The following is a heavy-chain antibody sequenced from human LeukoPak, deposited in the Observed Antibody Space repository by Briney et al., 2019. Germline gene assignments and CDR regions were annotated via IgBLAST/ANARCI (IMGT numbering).Heavy chain of an antibody. D-gene: IGHD7-27*01. CDR1: GFTFSSYA. V-gene: IGHV3-30*04. J-gene: IGHJ4*02. CDR2: ISYDGSNK. Sequence: GGSLRLSCAASGFTFSSYAMHWVRQAPGKGLGWVAVISYDGSNKYYADSVKGRFTISRDNSKNTLYLQMNSLRAEDTAVYYCARDSAAQKLGGFDYWGQGTLVTVSS. CDR3: ARDSAAQKLGGFDY.